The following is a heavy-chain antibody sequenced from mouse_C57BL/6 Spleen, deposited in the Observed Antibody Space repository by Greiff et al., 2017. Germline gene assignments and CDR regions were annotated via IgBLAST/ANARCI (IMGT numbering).Heavy chain of an antibody. D-gene: IGHD1-1*01. CDR2: IYPGSGRT. Sequence: QVQLQQPGAELVKPGASVKMSCKASGYTFTSYWITWVKQRPGQGLEWIGDIYPGSGRTNYNEKFKSKATLTVDTSSSTAYMQRSNLTSEDSAVYYCARSPSYSTTVVGGYFDYWGKGTTLTVSS. CDR3: ARSPSYSTTVVGGYFDY. J-gene: IGHJ2*01. V-gene: IGHV1-55*01. CDR1: GYTFTSYW.